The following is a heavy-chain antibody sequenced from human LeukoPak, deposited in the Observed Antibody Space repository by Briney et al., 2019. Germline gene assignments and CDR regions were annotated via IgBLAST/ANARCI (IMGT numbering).Heavy chain of an antibody. V-gene: IGHV4-34*01. CDR2: INHSGST. D-gene: IGHD3-16*01. J-gene: IGHJ6*04. CDR3: ARGYSLGGGVLSNYYYYYGMDV. Sequence: TSETLSLTCAVYGGSFSGYYWSRIRQPPGKGLEWIGEINHSGSTNYNPSLKSRVTISVDTSKNQFSLKLSSVTAADTAVYYCARGYSLGGGVLSNYYYYYGMDVWGKGTTVTVSS. CDR1: GGSFSGYY.